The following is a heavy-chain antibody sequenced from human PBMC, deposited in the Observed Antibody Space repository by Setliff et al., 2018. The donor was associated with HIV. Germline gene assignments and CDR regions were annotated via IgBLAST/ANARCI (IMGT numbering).Heavy chain of an antibody. V-gene: IGHV4-34*01. J-gene: IGHJ3*02. Sequence: SLTCAVYGGSFSGYYWSWIRQPPGKGLEWIGEINHSGSTNYNPSLKSRVTISVDTSKNQFSLKLSSVTAADTAVYYCARGIKVKNDAFDIWGQGTMVTVSS. D-gene: IGHD2-21*01. CDR3: ARGIKVKNDAFDI. CDR1: GGSFSGYY. CDR2: INHSGST.